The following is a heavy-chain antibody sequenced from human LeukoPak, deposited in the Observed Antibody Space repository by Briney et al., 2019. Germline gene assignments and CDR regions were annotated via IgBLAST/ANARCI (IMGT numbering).Heavy chain of an antibody. Sequence: SETLSLTCTVSGGSISTYYWSWIRQPPGKGLEWIGYIYYSGNTNYNPSLKSRVTISVDTSKNQFSLKLSSVTAADTAVYYCARNVLRYFDCFDYWGQGTLVTVSS. J-gene: IGHJ4*02. CDR1: GGSISTYY. CDR2: IYYSGNT. D-gene: IGHD3-9*01. V-gene: IGHV4-59*01. CDR3: ARNVLRYFDCFDY.